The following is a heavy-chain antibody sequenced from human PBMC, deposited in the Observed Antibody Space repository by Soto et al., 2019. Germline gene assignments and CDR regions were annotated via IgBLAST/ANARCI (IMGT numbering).Heavy chain of an antibody. V-gene: IGHV5-51*01. CDR3: ARLAYCAGDCYSHLQLYGMDV. CDR2: IYPGDSDT. Sequence: GESLKISCKGSGYSFTSYWIGWVRQMPGKGLEWMGIIYPGDSDTRYSPSFQGQVTISADKSISTAYLQWSSLKASDTAMYYCARLAYCAGDCYSHLQLYGMDVWGQGTTVTVSS. CDR1: GYSFTSYW. D-gene: IGHD2-21*02. J-gene: IGHJ6*02.